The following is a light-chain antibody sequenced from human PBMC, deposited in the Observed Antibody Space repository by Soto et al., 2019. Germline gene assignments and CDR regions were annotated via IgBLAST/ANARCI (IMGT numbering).Light chain of an antibody. V-gene: IGLV2-14*01. CDR2: EVS. CDR1: SSDVGGYNY. Sequence: QSVLTQPASVSGSPGQSITISCTGTSSDVGGYNYVSWYQQHPGKAPKLMIYEVSNRPSGVSNRFSGSKSGNTASLNISGLQAEDEADYYCSSYTSSSTLEVFGGGTKLTVL. CDR3: SSYTSSSTLEV. J-gene: IGLJ3*02.